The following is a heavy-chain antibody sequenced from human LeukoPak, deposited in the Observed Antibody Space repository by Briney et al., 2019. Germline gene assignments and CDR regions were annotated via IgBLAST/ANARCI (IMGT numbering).Heavy chain of an antibody. CDR1: GYSFTSYF. CDR3: TREIPATGYFDY. J-gene: IGHJ4*02. D-gene: IGHD6-13*01. CDR2: IKPSAGNT. Sequence: APVKVSCKASGYSFTSYFVHWVRQAPGQGLEWMGIIKPSAGNTVYAQKFQGRVSMTRDTSTSTVYMELSSLRSEDTAMYYCTREIPATGYFDYWGQGTLVTVSS. V-gene: IGHV1-46*01.